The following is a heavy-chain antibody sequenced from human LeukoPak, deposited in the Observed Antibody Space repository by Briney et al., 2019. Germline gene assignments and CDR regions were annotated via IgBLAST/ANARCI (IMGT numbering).Heavy chain of an antibody. V-gene: IGHV4-4*02. CDR3: ARVRRSWIAGYYFDY. J-gene: IGHJ4*02. D-gene: IGHD1-26*01. CDR2: IYHIGST. Sequence: LETLSLTCAVSGGSISRITRWRGARSPPGKVLEWIGEIYHIGSTNYNPSLKSRVTISVDKSKTHFSLKLSSVTAADTAVYYCARVRRSWIAGYYFDYWDQGTLVTVSS. CDR1: GGSISRITR.